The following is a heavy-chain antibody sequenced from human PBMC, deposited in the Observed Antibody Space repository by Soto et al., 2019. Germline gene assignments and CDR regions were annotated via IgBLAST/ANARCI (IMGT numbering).Heavy chain of an antibody. D-gene: IGHD1-26*01. CDR1: GGSISSSNW. V-gene: IGHV4-4*02. CDR3: ARGTLGELPNRLDY. CDR2: IYHSGST. Sequence: QVQLQESGPGLVKPSGTLSLTCAVSGGSISSSNWWSWVRQPPGKGLEWIGEIYHSGSTNYNPSLMRRFTISVDKSKNQFALKLSSVTAADTAVYYCARGTLGELPNRLDYWGQGTLVTVSS. J-gene: IGHJ4*02.